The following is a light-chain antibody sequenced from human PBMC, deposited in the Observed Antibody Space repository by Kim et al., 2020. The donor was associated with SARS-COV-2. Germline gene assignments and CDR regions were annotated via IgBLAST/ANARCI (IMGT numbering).Light chain of an antibody. CDR1: QTISYN. CDR3: QQYNDWPPT. J-gene: IGKJ1*01. Sequence: EILMTQSPATLSVSPGERATLSCRASQTISYNLAWYQQKAGQAPRHLIYATSTRATGVPAGFSGSGSGTEFTLTISSLQSEDFAVYYCQQYNDWPPTFGQGTKVDIK. CDR2: ATS. V-gene: IGKV3-15*01.